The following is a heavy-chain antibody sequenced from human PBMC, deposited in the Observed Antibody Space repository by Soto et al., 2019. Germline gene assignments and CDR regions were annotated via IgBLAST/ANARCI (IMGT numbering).Heavy chain of an antibody. CDR3: ARVGQWLVPWRDWFDY. J-gene: IGHJ4*02. D-gene: IGHD6-19*01. CDR1: GFTFSSYT. V-gene: IGHV3-30-3*01. Sequence: QVQLVESGGGVVQPGRSLRLSCAASGFTFSSYTIHWVRQAPGKGLEWVAVISYDGSNKYYADSVKGRFTVSRDNSKNTLYLQMNSLRAEDTAVYYCARVGQWLVPWRDWFDYWGQGTLVTVSS. CDR2: ISYDGSNK.